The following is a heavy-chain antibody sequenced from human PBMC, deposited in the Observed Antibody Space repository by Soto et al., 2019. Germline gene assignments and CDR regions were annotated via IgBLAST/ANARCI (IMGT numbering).Heavy chain of an antibody. D-gene: IGHD4-17*01. CDR1: GGTLSNYA. Sequence: QVKLVQSGTEVKKPGASVKVSCKASGGTLSNYAFTWVRQGPGQGLEWMGGIIPIFNTANYAQKFQGRVTITADESTSTAYMEVNSLTSEDTAVYYCARVRPTDYVGNYNNGMDVWGQGTRVTVSS. J-gene: IGHJ6*02. CDR3: ARVRPTDYVGNYNNGMDV. V-gene: IGHV1-69*01. CDR2: IIPIFNTA.